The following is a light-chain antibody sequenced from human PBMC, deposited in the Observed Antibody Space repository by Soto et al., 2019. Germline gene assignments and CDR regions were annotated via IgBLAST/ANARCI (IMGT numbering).Light chain of an antibody. CDR3: SSYAGNNKL. J-gene: IGLJ2*01. CDR1: SSDVGGYNY. CDR2: EVS. Sequence: QSALTQPPSASGSPEQSVAISCTGTSSDVGGYNYVSWYQQHPGKAPKLIIYEVSQRPSGVPDRFSGSKSGNTASLTVSGLQAEDEANYYCSSYAGNNKLFGGGTKLTVL. V-gene: IGLV2-8*01.